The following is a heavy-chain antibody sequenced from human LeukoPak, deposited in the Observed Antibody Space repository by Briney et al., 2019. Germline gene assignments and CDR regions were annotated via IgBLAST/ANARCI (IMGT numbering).Heavy chain of an antibody. CDR1: GDSVSSNSTA. CDR2: TYYRSKWYN. D-gene: IGHD6-19*01. Sequence: SQTLSLTCAISGDSVSSNSTAWNWIRQSPSRGLEWLGRTYYRSKWYNDYAVSVKSRITINPDTSKNQFSLQLNSVTPEDTAVYYCARLPDSGRGVLPAFDIWGQGTMVTVSS. J-gene: IGHJ3*02. V-gene: IGHV6-1*01. CDR3: ARLPDSGRGVLPAFDI.